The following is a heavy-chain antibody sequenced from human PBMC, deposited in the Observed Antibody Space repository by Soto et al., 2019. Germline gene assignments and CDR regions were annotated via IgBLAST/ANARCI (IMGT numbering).Heavy chain of an antibody. CDR1: GLNFSGSA. V-gene: IGHV3-73*02. CDR3: TTERDY. Sequence: EVQLVESGGGLVQIGGSLKLSCATSGLNFSGSAMHWARQASGKGLEWVGRIRSRPHNYATTYAASVEGRFTISRGDSKNTVLPQKNRLKTQDTAMDYCTTERDYWGRGTLVTVSS. J-gene: IGHJ4*02. CDR2: IRSRPHNYAT.